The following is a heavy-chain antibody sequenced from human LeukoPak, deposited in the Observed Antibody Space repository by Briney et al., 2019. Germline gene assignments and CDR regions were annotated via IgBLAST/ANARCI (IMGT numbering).Heavy chain of an antibody. CDR3: ASGRDGYNYRFDY. Sequence: PGGSLRLSCAASGFTFSSYEMNWVRQAPGKGLEWVSVIYSGGSTYYADSVKGRFTFSRDNSKNTLYLQMNSLRAEDTAVYYCASGRDGYNYRFDYWGQGTLVTVSS. J-gene: IGHJ4*02. CDR1: GFTFSSYE. CDR2: IYSGGST. D-gene: IGHD5-24*01. V-gene: IGHV3-66*01.